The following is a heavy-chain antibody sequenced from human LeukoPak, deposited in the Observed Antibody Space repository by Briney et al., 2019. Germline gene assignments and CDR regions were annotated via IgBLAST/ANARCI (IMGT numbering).Heavy chain of an antibody. CDR1: GGSFSAYY. V-gene: IGHV4-34*01. D-gene: IGHD2-21*01. J-gene: IGHJ3*02. CDR2: INHSGST. Sequence: SETLSLTCAVYGGSFSAYYWSWIRQPPGKGLEWIGEINHSGSTNYNPSLKSRVNISVDTSKNQFSLKLSSVTAADTAAYYCARVSRLWWARDIWGQGTMVTVSS. CDR3: ARVSRLWWARDI.